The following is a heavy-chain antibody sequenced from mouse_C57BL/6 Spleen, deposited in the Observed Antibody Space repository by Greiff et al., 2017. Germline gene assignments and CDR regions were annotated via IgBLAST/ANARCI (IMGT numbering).Heavy chain of an antibody. CDR2: INPNNGGT. Sequence: VQLQQSGPELVKPGASVKIPCKASGYTFTDYNMDWVKQSHGKSLEWIGDINPNNGGTIYNQKFKGKATLTVDKSSSTAYMELRSLTSEETAVYYCARSRGGNWDWYFDVWGTGTTVTVSS. J-gene: IGHJ1*03. V-gene: IGHV1-18*01. CDR3: ARSRGGNWDWYFDV. D-gene: IGHD4-1*01. CDR1: GYTFTDYN.